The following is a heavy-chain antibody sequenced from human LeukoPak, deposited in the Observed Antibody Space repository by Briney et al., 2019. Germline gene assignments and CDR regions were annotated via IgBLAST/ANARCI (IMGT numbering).Heavy chain of an antibody. CDR1: GFIFSQYS. Sequence: PGGSLRLSCAASGFIFSQYSINWVRQAPGKGLEWVSHIGSTGDTFYADSVKGRFTISRDNARNSLYLQMNSLRAEDTAMYYCARLNPIYDSSGGFYYYGMDVWGQGTTVTVSS. CDR3: ARLNPIYDSSGGFYYYGMDV. J-gene: IGHJ6*02. CDR2: IGSTGDT. V-gene: IGHV3-48*01. D-gene: IGHD3-22*01.